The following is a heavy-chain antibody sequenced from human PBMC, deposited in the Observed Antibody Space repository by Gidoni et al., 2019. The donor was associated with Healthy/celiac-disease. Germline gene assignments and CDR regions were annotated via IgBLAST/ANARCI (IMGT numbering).Heavy chain of an antibody. J-gene: IGHJ4*02. CDR2: INAGNGNT. Sequence: QVQLVQSGAEVKKPGASVKVSCKASGYTFTSYAMHWVRQAPGQRLEWMGWINAGNGNTKYSQKFQGRVTITRDTSASTAYMELSSLRSEDTAVYYCAVWYCSGGSCYSGYYFDYWGQGTLVTVSS. V-gene: IGHV1-3*01. D-gene: IGHD2-15*01. CDR1: GYTFTSYA. CDR3: AVWYCSGGSCYSGYYFDY.